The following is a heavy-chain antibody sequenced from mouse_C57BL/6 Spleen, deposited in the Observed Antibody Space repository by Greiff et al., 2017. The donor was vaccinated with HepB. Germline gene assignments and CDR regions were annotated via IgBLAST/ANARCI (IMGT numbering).Heavy chain of an antibody. CDR1: GYTFTSYW. J-gene: IGHJ2*01. Sequence: QVQLQHPGTELVKPGASVKLSCKASGYTFTSYWMHWVKQRPGQGLEWIGNINPSNGGTNYNEKFKSKATLTVDKSSSTAYMQLSSLTSEDSAVYYCAITTVVADYFDYWGQGTTLTVSS. V-gene: IGHV1-53*01. D-gene: IGHD1-1*01. CDR2: INPSNGGT. CDR3: AITTVVADYFDY.